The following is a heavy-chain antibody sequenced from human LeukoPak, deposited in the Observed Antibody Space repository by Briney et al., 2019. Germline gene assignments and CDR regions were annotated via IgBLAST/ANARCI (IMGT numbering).Heavy chain of an antibody. CDR2: ISAYNGNT. CDR1: GYTFTSYG. CDR3: ARDSTSMVGFYYYGMDV. D-gene: IGHD2-8*01. V-gene: IGHV1-18*01. J-gene: IGHJ6*02. Sequence: ASVKVSCKASGYTFTSYGIRWVRQAPGQGIEWMGWISAYNGNTNYAQKLQGRVTMTTDTSTSTAYMELRSLRSDDTAVYYCARDSTSMVGFYYYGMDVWGQGTTVTVSS.